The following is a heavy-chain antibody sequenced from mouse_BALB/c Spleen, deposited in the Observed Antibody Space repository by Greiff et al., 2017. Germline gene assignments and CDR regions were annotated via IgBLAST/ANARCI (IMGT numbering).Heavy chain of an antibody. CDR3: ARCGYDGYFDV. Sequence: QVQLQQSGAELVRPGVSVKISCKGSGYTFTDYAMHWVKQSHAKSLEWIGVISTYYGDASYNQKFKGKATMTVDKSSSTAYMELARLTSEDSAIYYCARCGYDGYFDVWGAGTTVTVSS. CDR1: GYTFTDYA. D-gene: IGHD2-3*01. CDR2: ISTYYGDA. J-gene: IGHJ1*01. V-gene: IGHV1S137*01.